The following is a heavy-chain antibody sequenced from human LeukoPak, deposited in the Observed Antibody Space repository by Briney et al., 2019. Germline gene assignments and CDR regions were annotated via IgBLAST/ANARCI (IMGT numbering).Heavy chain of an antibody. CDR1: GFTFSSYG. D-gene: IGHD6-19*01. Sequence: GGSLRLSCAASGFTFSSYGMHWVRQAPGKGLEWVAVISYDGSNKYYADSVKGRFTISRDNAKNSLYLQMNSLRAEDTALYYCAKSQFALAVTSHYDYWGQGTLVTVSS. V-gene: IGHV3-30*18. CDR2: ISYDGSNK. J-gene: IGHJ4*02. CDR3: AKSQFALAVTSHYDY.